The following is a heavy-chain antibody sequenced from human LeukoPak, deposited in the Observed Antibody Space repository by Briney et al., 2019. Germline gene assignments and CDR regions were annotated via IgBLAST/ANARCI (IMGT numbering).Heavy chain of an antibody. Sequence: PSETLSLTCTISGVSITSGDFYWSWIRQPPGKGLEWVGFGYYSGGTYYNPSLKSRVTISLDTSKNRFSLRLTSVTAADTAVYYCAGCGDFDYWGQGTLVTVSS. V-gene: IGHV4-30-4*01. J-gene: IGHJ4*02. CDR2: GYYSGGT. CDR1: GVSITSGDFY. CDR3: AGCGDFDY. D-gene: IGHD4-17*01.